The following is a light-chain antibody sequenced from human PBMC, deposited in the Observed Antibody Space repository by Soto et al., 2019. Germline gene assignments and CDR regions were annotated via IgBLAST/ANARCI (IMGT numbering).Light chain of an antibody. CDR2: GAS. CDR1: QSVSSSY. J-gene: IGKJ4*01. Sequence: SVLTQSPATLSLSPCERATLSWRSSQSVSSSYLAWYQQKPGQAPRLLIYGASSRAAGIPDRFSGSGSGTDFTLTISRLEPEDFAVYYCQQHGSSPLTFGGGTKV. CDR3: QQHGSSPLT. V-gene: IGKV3-20*01.